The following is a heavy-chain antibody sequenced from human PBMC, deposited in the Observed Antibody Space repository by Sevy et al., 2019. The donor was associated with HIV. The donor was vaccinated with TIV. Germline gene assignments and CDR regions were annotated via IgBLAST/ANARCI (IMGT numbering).Heavy chain of an antibody. V-gene: IGHV1-18*01. CDR1: GYSFISYG. CDR3: ARDDTYSDHARYHYSYMDV. J-gene: IGHJ6*03. Sequence: ASVKVSCKASGYSFISYGINWVRQVPGQGLEWMGWISPYNGYTNSAQKFHDRVTLTTDTSTSTAYMELRSLRSDDTAVYYCARDDTYSDHARYHYSYMDVWGKGTTVTVSS. D-gene: IGHD1-26*01. CDR2: ISPYNGYT.